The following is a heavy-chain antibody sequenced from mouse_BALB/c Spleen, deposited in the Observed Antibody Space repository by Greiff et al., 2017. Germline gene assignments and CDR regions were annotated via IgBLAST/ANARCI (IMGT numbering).Heavy chain of an antibody. CDR3: ARSMITTRAMDY. D-gene: IGHD2-4*01. CDR1: GYTFTSYY. CDR2: IYPGNVNT. J-gene: IGHJ4*01. V-gene: IGHV1S56*01. Sequence: QVQLQQSGPELVKPGASVRISCKASGYTFTSYYIHWVKQRPGQGLEWIGWIYPGNVNTKYNEKFKGKATLTADKSSSTAYMQLSSLTSEDSAVYFCARSMITTRAMDYWGQGTSVTVSS.